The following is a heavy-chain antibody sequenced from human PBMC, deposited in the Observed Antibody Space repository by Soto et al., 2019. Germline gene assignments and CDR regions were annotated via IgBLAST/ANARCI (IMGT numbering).Heavy chain of an antibody. D-gene: IGHD2-15*01. J-gene: IGHJ4*02. CDR1: GGSISSDTYY. CDR2: IYHTGST. V-gene: IGHV4-31*03. Sequence: SETLSLTCTVSGGSISSDTYYWSWIRQHPGKGLEWIGYIYHTGSTYYNSSLKSRVAISVDTSKNQFSLKLSSVTAADTAVYYCARYCSGGSCRMSYFDYWGQGTLVTVS. CDR3: ARYCSGGSCRMSYFDY.